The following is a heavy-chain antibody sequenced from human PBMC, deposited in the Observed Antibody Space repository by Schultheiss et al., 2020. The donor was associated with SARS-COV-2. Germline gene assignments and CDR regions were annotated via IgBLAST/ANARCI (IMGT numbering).Heavy chain of an antibody. CDR2: IYSGGST. J-gene: IGHJ4*02. CDR3: ARSQGIAAAGNY. V-gene: IGHV3-66*01. Sequence: GGSLRLSCAASGFTFSSYDMHWVRQATGKGLEWVSVIYSGGSTYYADSVKGRFTISRDNSKNTLYLQMNSLRAGDTAVYYCARSQGIAAAGNYWGQGTLVTVSS. D-gene: IGHD6-13*01. CDR1: GFTFSSYD.